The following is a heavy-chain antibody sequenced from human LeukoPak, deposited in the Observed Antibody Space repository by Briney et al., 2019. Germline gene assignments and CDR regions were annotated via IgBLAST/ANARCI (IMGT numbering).Heavy chain of an antibody. CDR1: GGTFSSYA. Sequence: ASVKVSCKASGGTFSSYAISWVRQAPGQGLEWMGGIIPIFGTAKYAQKFQGRVTITADESTSTAYMELSRLRSDDTAVYYCARVASSGTYFDYWGQGTLVTVSS. D-gene: IGHD1-26*01. CDR2: IIPIFGTA. V-gene: IGHV1-69*13. CDR3: ARVASSGTYFDY. J-gene: IGHJ4*02.